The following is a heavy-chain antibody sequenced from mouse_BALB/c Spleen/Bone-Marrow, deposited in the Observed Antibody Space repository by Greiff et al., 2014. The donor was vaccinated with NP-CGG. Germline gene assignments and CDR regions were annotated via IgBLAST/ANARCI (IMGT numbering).Heavy chain of an antibody. CDR3: ARQGAYSYFDY. Sequence: EVMLVESGGGLVQPGGSLKLSCATSGFTFSDYYMYWVRQTPEKRLEWVAYINNGGGSTYYPDTVKGRFTISRDNAKNTLYLQMSRLKSEDTAMYYCARQGAYSYFDYWGQGTTLTVSS. CDR2: INNGGGST. D-gene: IGHD2-10*01. J-gene: IGHJ2*01. V-gene: IGHV5-12*02. CDR1: GFTFSDYY.